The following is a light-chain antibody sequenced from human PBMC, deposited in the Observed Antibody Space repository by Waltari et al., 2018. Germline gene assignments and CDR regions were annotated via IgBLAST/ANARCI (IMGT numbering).Light chain of an antibody. V-gene: IGKV1-39*01. CDR3: QQSFSAPLP. CDR1: QSISNS. CDR2: AAS. Sequence: DIQMTQSPSSLSASVGDRVTITCRACQSISNSLNWYQQTPGKAPKLLNYAASSLQSGFPSRFSGSGCGTDVSLAISSLQPEDFATYHCQQSFSAPLPFGGGTKVEIK. J-gene: IGKJ4*01.